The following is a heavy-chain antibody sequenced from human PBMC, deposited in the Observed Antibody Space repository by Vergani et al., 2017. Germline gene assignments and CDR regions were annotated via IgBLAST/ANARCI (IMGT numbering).Heavy chain of an antibody. V-gene: IGHV3-9*01. CDR3: AKDRGTELWLLGVGALDI. D-gene: IGHD5-18*01. Sequence: EVQLVESGGGLVQPGGSLQLSCAASGFTFSSYAMHWVRQAPGKGLEWVSGISWNSGSIGDADSVKGRFTISRDKAKNSLYRQMNSLRAEDTALYYCAKDRGTELWLLGVGALDIWGQGTMVTVSS. CDR1: GFTFSSYA. CDR2: ISWNSGSI. J-gene: IGHJ3*02.